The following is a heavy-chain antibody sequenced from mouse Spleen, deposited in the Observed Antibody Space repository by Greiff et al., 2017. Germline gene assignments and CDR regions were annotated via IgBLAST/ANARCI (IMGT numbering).Heavy chain of an antibody. J-gene: IGHJ2*01. D-gene: IGHD1-1*02. Sequence: VKLQESGPGLVQPSQSLSITCTVSGFSLTTYGVHWVRQSPGKGLEWLGMIWSGGSTDYNAAFISRLSISKDNSKSQVFFKMNSLQADDTAIYYCAREGSYYFDYWGQGTTLTVSS. CDR2: IWSGGST. CDR1: GFSLTTYG. V-gene: IGHV2-2*01. CDR3: AREGSYYFDY.